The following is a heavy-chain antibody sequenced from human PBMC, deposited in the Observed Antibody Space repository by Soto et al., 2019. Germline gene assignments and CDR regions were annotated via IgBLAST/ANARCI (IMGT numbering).Heavy chain of an antibody. D-gene: IGHD3-3*01. V-gene: IGHV3-23*01. J-gene: IGHJ4*02. CDR1: GFTFSSYA. CDR3: AKDWPFVDFWSGAHYAIDY. CDR2: ISGSGGST. Sequence: EVQLLESGGGLVQPGGSLRLSCAVSGFTFSSYAMSWVRQAPGKGLEWVSAISGSGGSTYYADSVKGRFTISRDNSKNTLYLQMNSLRAEDTAVYYCAKDWPFVDFWSGAHYAIDYWGQGTLVTVSS.